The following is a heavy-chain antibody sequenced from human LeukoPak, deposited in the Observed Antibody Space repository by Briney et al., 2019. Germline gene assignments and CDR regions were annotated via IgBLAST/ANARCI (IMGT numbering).Heavy chain of an antibody. Sequence: GALVKVSCKASGYTFTGYYMHWVRQAPGQGLEWMGWINPNSGGTNYAQKFQGRVTNTADESTSTAYMELSSLRSEDTAVYYCARELEYSSWALEGKNWFDPWGQGTLVTVSS. J-gene: IGHJ5*02. V-gene: IGHV1-2*02. CDR1: GYTFTGYY. D-gene: IGHD6-6*01. CDR2: INPNSGGT. CDR3: ARELEYSSWALEGKNWFDP.